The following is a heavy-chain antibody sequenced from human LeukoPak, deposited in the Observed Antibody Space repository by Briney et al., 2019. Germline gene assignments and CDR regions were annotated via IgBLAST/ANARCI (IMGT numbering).Heavy chain of an antibody. Sequence: ASVRVSCKTSGYTFINYDINWIRQAPGQGLEWLGWMSANSGNTGYAQEFQGRVTMTRTTSISTAFMELSRLTFEDTAVYYCVRTPPKGDIDYWGQGTLVTVSS. CDR2: MSANSGNT. D-gene: IGHD2-21*02. J-gene: IGHJ4*02. CDR3: VRTPPKGDIDY. CDR1: GYTFINYD. V-gene: IGHV1-8*01.